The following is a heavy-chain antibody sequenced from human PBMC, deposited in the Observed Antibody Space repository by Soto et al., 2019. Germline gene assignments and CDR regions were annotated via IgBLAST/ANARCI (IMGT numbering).Heavy chain of an antibody. CDR1: GASISSSSYF. J-gene: IGHJ6*02. CDR3: ARHEAASASSFYGMDL. D-gene: IGHD5-18*01. Sequence: QLQLQESGPGLVKPSETLSLTCTVSGASISSSSYFWGWVRQPPGQGPEWIGSLSYSGTTYYNPSLKSRVTISPDTSKNQFSLKLSSVTAADTAMYYCARHEAASASSFYGMDLWGQGTTVTVSS. V-gene: IGHV4-39*01. CDR2: LSYSGTT.